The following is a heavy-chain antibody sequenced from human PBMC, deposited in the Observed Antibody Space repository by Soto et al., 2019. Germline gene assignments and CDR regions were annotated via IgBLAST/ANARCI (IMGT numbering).Heavy chain of an antibody. Sequence: PSETLSLTCAVSDFSIRNSYCSWIRQSAGKGLEWIGRIHTIGTSYYNPSLRSRVTMSVDTSKNQFSLKLSSVTAADTAVYYCARDCSIAVAPPAFGIWGQGTMVTVSS. CDR2: IHTIGTS. D-gene: IGHD6-19*01. V-gene: IGHV4-4*07. CDR1: DFSIRNSY. CDR3: ARDCSIAVAPPAFGI. J-gene: IGHJ3*02.